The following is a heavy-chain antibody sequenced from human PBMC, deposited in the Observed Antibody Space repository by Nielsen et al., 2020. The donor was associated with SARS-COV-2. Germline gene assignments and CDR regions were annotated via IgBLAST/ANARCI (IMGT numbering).Heavy chain of an antibody. CDR2: IYYSGST. V-gene: IGHV4-61*01. CDR1: GGSISSGNYY. J-gene: IGHJ3*01. CDR3: ARLGPLDAFDF. Sequence: GSLRLSCTVSGGSISSGNYYWSWIRQPPGKGLEWIGYIYYSGSTNYNPSLKSRVTISVDTSKNQFSLRLTSVTAADTAVYYCARLGPLDAFDFWGQGTRVTVSS.